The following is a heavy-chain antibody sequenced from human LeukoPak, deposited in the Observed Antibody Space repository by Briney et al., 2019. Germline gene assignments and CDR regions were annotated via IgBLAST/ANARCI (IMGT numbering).Heavy chain of an antibody. V-gene: IGHV1-3*01. CDR3: ATSIYPYSSSWDNPFL. CDR2: INAGNGNT. Sequence: PEASVKVSCKASGYTFTSYAMHWVRQAPGQRLEWMGWINAGNGNTKYSQKFQGRVTITRDTSASTAYMELSSLRSEDTAVYYCATSIYPYSSSWDNPFLWGQGTLVTVSS. J-gene: IGHJ4*02. D-gene: IGHD6-13*01. CDR1: GYTFTSYA.